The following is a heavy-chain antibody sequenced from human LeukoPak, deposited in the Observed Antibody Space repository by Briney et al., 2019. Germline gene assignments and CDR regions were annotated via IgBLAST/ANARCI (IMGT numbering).Heavy chain of an antibody. CDR3: ARDHYGDYVFDY. V-gene: IGHV1-2*02. CDR2: INPNSGGT. CDR1: GYTSTGYY. Sequence: ASVKVSCKASGYTSTGYYMHWVRQAPGQGLEWMGWINPNSGGTNYAQKFQGRVTMTRDTSISTAYMELSRLRSDDTAVYYCARDHYGDYVFDYWGQGTLVTVSS. J-gene: IGHJ4*02. D-gene: IGHD4-17*01.